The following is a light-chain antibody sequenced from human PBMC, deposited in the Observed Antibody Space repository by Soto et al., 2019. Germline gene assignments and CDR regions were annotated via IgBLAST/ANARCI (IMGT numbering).Light chain of an antibody. J-gene: IGLJ1*01. V-gene: IGLV2-14*01. CDR2: EVT. Sequence: QSALTQPSSVSGSPGQSITISCTGTNSDVGGYDYVSWYQQHPDKAPKFMIYEVTNRPSGVSHRFSGSKSGNTASLTISGLQAQEEADYYCTSYTTTSTYVFGPGPKVTVL. CDR1: NSDVGGYDY. CDR3: TSYTTTSTYV.